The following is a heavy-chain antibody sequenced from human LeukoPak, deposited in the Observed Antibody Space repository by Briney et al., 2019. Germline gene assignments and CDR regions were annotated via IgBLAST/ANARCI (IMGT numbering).Heavy chain of an antibody. CDR2: IYNSGDT. D-gene: IGHD4-17*01. J-gene: IGHJ4*02. CDR1: GGSINSSY. V-gene: IGHV4-4*07. Sequence: PSETPSLTCTVSGGSINSSYWSWIRQPAGKGLEWIGRIYNSGDTSYNPSLKGRVILSIDTSKNQFSLKLSSVTAADTAVYYCARDATTGTTIIDFWGQGTLVSVSS. CDR3: ARDATTGTTIIDF.